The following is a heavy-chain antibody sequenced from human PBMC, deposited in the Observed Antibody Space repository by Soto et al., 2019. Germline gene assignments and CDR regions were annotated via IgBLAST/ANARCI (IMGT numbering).Heavy chain of an antibody. CDR1: GGSFRGHY. J-gene: IGHJ4*02. CDR2: IHHSGST. V-gene: IGHV4-34*01. D-gene: IGHD4-4*01. CDR3: ARAGSYSHYVL. Sequence: QVQLQQWGAGLLKPSETLSLTCAVYGGSFRGHYWTWIRQPPGKGLEWIGEIHHSGSTNYNPSLKRLLTMSVDTPKNQFSLNLSSVTAADTAVYYCARAGSYSHYVLWGPGTLGTVSS.